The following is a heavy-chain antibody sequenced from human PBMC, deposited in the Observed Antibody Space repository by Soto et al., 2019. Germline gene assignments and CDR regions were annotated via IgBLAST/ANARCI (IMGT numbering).Heavy chain of an antibody. CDR3: ARIPYYYDTGGTDYF. CDR1: GHPFLDFY. Sequence: QVQLVQSGAEVRKPGASMRVSCSPSGHPFLDFYVHWVRQAPGKGLEWLGWINPNTGATNYAQKFEGRVTVTRDMSINTAYMELSRLTSDDTAVYYCARIPYYYDTGGTDYFWGPGTLVTVSS. V-gene: IGHV1-2*02. CDR2: INPNTGAT. D-gene: IGHD3-22*01. J-gene: IGHJ4*02.